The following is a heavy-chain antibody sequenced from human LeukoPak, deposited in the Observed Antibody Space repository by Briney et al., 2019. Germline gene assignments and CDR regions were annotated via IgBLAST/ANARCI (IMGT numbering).Heavy chain of an antibody. Sequence: SETLSLTCTVSGGSIGSDYWTWIRQPPGKGLEYIGYIYYTGGTDYNPSLKSRVTISVDTSKNQFSLKLSSVTAADTAVYFCAKYGNSGWVIDNWGQGTLVTVSS. CDR1: GGSIGSDY. CDR2: IYYTGGT. J-gene: IGHJ4*02. V-gene: IGHV4-59*08. D-gene: IGHD6-19*01. CDR3: AKYGNSGWVIDN.